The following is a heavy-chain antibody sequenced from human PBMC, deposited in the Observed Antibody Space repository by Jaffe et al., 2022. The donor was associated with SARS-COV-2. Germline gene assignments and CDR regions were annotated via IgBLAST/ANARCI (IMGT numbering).Heavy chain of an antibody. D-gene: IGHD3-9*01. V-gene: IGHV3-74*01. CDR2: INGDGSST. Sequence: EVQLVESGGGLVQPGGSLRLSCAASGFTFSSSWMHWVRQAPGKGLVWVSRINGDGSSTTYADSVKGRFTISRDNAKNTLYLQMNSLRAEDTAVYYCARGPYYDVLTGYSEYFHHWGQGTLVTVSS. J-gene: IGHJ1*01. CDR1: GFTFSSSW. CDR3: ARGPYYDVLTGYSEYFHH.